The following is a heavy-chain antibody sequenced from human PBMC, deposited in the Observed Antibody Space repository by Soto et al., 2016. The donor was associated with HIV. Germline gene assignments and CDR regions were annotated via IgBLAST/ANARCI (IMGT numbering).Heavy chain of an antibody. Sequence: VQLVESGGGVVQPGRSLRLSCEASGFSIINFAMHWVRQGPGKGLEWVAVISYDGSEKYFADSVKGRFTISRDNSKNSVYLEMDSLRTEDTAVYFCARDGRGGSYCCTYFDYVGPGNPGHRLL. CDR3: ARDGRGGSYCCTYFDY. CDR1: GFSIINFA. V-gene: IGHV3-30*04. J-gene: IGHJ4*02. D-gene: IGHD1-26*01. CDR2: ISYDGSEK.